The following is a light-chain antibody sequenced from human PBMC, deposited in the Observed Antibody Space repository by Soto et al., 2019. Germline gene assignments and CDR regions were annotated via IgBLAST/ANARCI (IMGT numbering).Light chain of an antibody. CDR3: QQRSNWHPLT. CDR2: DAS. V-gene: IGKV3D-20*02. CDR1: QSVSSSY. Sequence: EIVLTQSPGTLSLSPGERATLSCRASQSVSSSYLAWYQQKPGQAPRLLIHDASHRAAGIPARFSGSGFGTKFTLKISSPEPEDAAVHYCQQRSNWHPLTFGKGTRMEI. J-gene: IGKJ5*01.